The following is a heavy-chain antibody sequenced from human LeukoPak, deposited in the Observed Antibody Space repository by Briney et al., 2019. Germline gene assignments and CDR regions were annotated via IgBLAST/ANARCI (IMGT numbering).Heavy chain of an antibody. D-gene: IGHD3-10*01. CDR1: GFTFSSYS. CDR3: ARDAFYYYGSGSYSD. Sequence: GSLRLSCAASGFTFSSYSMNWVRQAPGKGLEWVSSISSSSSYIYYADSVKGRFTISRDNAKNSLYLQMNSLRAEDTAVYYCARDAFYYYGSGSYSDWGQGTLVTVSS. V-gene: IGHV3-21*01. CDR2: ISSSSSYI. J-gene: IGHJ4*02.